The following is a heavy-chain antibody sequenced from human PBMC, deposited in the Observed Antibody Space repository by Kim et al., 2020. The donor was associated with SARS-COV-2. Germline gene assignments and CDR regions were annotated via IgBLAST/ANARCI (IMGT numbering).Heavy chain of an antibody. CDR2: ISSSSSYI. V-gene: IGHV3-21*01. D-gene: IGHD4-17*01. CDR3: ARVEFYGGSGY. Sequence: LSLTCAASGFTFSSYSMNWVRQAPGKGLEWVSSISSSSSYIYYADSVKGRFTISRDNAKNSLYLQMNSLRAEDTAVYYCARVEFYGGSGYWGQGTLVTVSS. J-gene: IGHJ4*02. CDR1: GFTFSSYS.